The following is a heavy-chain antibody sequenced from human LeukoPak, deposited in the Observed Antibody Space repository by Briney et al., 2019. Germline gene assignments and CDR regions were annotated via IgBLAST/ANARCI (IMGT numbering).Heavy chain of an antibody. Sequence: SGTLCLTCTASGGTISSDYWSWIRQPPGKGLEWIGNIYYSGNTISNPSLKSRVTLSVDSSKNQFSLKVTSATAADTAVYYCARRHTGSGRMDVWGQGTTVTVS. CDR1: GGTISSDY. CDR2: IYYSGNT. J-gene: IGHJ6*02. D-gene: IGHD3-10*01. V-gene: IGHV4-59*08. CDR3: ARRHTGSGRMDV.